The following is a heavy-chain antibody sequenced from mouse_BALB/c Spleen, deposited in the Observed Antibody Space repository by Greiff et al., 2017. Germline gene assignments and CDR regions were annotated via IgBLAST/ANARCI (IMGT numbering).Heavy chain of an antibody. Sequence: EVNVVESGGGLVKPGGSLKLSCAASGFTFSSYAMSWVRQTPEKRLEWVASISSGGSTYYPDSVKGRFTISRDNARNILYLQMSSLRSEDTAMYYCARELRYYFDYWGQGTTLTVSS. V-gene: IGHV5-6-5*01. J-gene: IGHJ2*01. CDR1: GFTFSSYA. CDR2: ISSGGST. D-gene: IGHD1-1*01. CDR3: ARELRYYFDY.